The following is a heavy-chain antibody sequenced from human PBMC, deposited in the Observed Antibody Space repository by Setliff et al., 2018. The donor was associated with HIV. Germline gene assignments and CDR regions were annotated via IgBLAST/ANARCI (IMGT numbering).Heavy chain of an antibody. Sequence: SVKVSCKASGGAFSSYALSWVRQAPGQGLEWMGGIIPIFGTANYAQKFQGRVTITTDKSTSTAYMELSSLRSEDTAVYYCARDDGGYNYAEAFDVWGQGTMVTVSS. D-gene: IGHD3-16*01. CDR1: GGAFSSYA. V-gene: IGHV1-69*05. J-gene: IGHJ3*01. CDR3: ARDDGGYNYAEAFDV. CDR2: IIPIFGTA.